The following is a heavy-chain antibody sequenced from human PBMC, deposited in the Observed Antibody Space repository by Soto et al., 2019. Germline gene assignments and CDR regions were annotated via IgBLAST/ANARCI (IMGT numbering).Heavy chain of an antibody. J-gene: IGHJ2*01. CDR3: ASHSSGWYRGYWYFDL. D-gene: IGHD6-19*01. Sequence: GGSLILSCAASGFTFSSYWMSWVRQAPGKGLEWVANIKQDGSEKYYVDSVKGRFTISRDNAKNSLYLQMNSLRAEDTAVYYCASHSSGWYRGYWYFDLWGRGTLVTVSS. CDR2: IKQDGSEK. V-gene: IGHV3-7*01. CDR1: GFTFSSYW.